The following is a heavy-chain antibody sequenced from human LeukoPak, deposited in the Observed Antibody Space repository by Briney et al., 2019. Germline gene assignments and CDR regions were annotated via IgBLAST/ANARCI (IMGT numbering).Heavy chain of an antibody. CDR3: ARGSSGWYGQRFDY. CDR2: MNPNSGNT. D-gene: IGHD6-19*01. V-gene: IGHV1-8*01. CDR1: GYAFTSYD. Sequence: GASVKVSCKASGYAFTSYDIKWVRKATGQGLEWMGWMNPNSGNTGYAQKFQGRVTMTRNTSISTAYMELSSLRSEDTAVYYCARGSSGWYGQRFDYWGQGTLVTVSS. J-gene: IGHJ4*02.